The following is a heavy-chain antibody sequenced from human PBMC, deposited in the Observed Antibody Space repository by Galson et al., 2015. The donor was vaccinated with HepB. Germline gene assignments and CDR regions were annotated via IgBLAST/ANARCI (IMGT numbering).Heavy chain of an antibody. CDR3: ATGYCSGGSCYRMSY. V-gene: IGHV3-72*01. CDR1: GFTFSDQF. Sequence: LRLSCAASGFTFSDQFMYWVRQAPGKGLEWVGRTINKANTYTTEYAASVKGRFTISRDDSKNSLYLQMNSLKTEDTAMYYCATGYCSGGSCYRMSYWGQGTLVTVSS. J-gene: IGHJ4*02. D-gene: IGHD2-15*01. CDR2: TINKANTYTT.